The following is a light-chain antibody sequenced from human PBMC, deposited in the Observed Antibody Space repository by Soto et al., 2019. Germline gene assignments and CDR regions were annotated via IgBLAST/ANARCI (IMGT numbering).Light chain of an antibody. V-gene: IGKV3-20*01. CDR1: ENIRSSQ. CDR3: QQYENSPPYT. CDR2: SAS. J-gene: IGKJ2*01. Sequence: EVVLTQSPGTLSLSPGERVSLSCRASENIRSSQFAWYQHKPGQAPRLLIYSASTRATGVPDRFSGSGSGTDFTLTISNLEPEDFAVYYCQQYENSPPYTFGQGTKLEIK.